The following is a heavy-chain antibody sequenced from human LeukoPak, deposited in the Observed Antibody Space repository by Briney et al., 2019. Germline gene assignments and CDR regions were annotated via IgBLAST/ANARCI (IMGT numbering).Heavy chain of an antibody. D-gene: IGHD4-17*01. CDR2: IFYSGNT. CDR1: GGYLSGYY. Sequence: SETLSLTCSVSGGYLSGYYWNWIRQPPGKGQEWIGYIFYSGNTDYNPSLQSRVTISMDTSKNQFSLRLNSVTAADTAVYYCARVKATVLVPLFDYWGQGALVSVSS. CDR3: ARVKATVLVPLFDY. V-gene: IGHV4-59*01. J-gene: IGHJ4*02.